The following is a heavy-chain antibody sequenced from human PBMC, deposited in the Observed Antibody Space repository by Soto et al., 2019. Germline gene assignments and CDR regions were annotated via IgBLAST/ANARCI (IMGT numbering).Heavy chain of an antibody. Sequence: GGSLRLSCAASGFTFSSYAMSWVRQAPGKGLEWVSAISGSGGSTYYADSVKGRFTISRDNSKNTLYLQMNSLRAEDTAVYYCAKDTCSSTSCYDYYYGMDVWGQGTTVTVSS. D-gene: IGHD2-2*01. CDR1: GFTFSSYA. CDR3: AKDTCSSTSCYDYYYGMDV. CDR2: ISGSGGST. V-gene: IGHV3-23*01. J-gene: IGHJ6*02.